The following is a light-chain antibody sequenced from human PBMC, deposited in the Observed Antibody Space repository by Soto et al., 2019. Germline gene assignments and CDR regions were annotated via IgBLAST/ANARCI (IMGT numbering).Light chain of an antibody. Sequence: DNVMTQSPDTLSVSLVHSPTVSCKPSRIIGHNYLAWYQQKRGQPPRLLIYATSTRATGIPDRFSGSGSVTNFTLTISRLEPEDFAVYYCQQFGISPWTFGQGTKVDIK. J-gene: IGKJ1*01. CDR2: ATS. V-gene: IGKV3-20*01. CDR1: RIIGHNY. CDR3: QQFGISPWT.